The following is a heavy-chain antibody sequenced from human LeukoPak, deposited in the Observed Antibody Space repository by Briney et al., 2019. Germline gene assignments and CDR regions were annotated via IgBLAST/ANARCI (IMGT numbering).Heavy chain of an antibody. D-gene: IGHD4-17*01. CDR2: ITSSGTTT. Sequence: GGSLRLSCAASGFAFSDHYMSWFRLSPGKGLEWLSYITSSGTTTDYADSVKGRFTISRDNAKNSMFLQMNSLRPEDTAVYYCARDPDYGDPEWGQGTLVTVSS. CDR1: GFAFSDHY. CDR3: ARDPDYGDPE. J-gene: IGHJ4*02. V-gene: IGHV3-11*01.